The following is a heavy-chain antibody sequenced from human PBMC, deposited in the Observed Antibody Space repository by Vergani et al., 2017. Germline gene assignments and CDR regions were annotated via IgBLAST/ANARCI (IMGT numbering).Heavy chain of an antibody. D-gene: IGHD6-19*01. Sequence: QVQLQESGPGLVKPSETLSLTFTVSGGSISSYYWSWIRQPAGKGLEWTGRIYTSGSPNYNPSLKSRVTMSVDTATKQFPLKLSIVTAADTAVYYCARVKRPGIAVAGTSYYYYYMDVWGKGTTVTVSS. CDR1: GGSISSYY. J-gene: IGHJ6*03. V-gene: IGHV4-4*07. CDR2: IYTSGSP. CDR3: ARVKRPGIAVAGTSYYYYYMDV.